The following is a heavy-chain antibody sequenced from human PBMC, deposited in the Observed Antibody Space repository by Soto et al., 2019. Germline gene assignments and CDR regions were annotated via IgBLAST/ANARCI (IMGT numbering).Heavy chain of an antibody. CDR2: IYHSGNT. CDR3: ARVMSGWGYSYGYRHYGMDV. CDR1: GGSISNSNW. J-gene: IGHJ6*02. D-gene: IGHD5-18*01. V-gene: IGHV4-4*02. Sequence: SETLSLTCAVSGGSISNSNWWSWVRQPPGKGLEWIGEIYHSGNTNYNPSLKSRVTISVDKSKNQFSLKLSFVTAADTALYYCARVMSGWGYSYGYRHYGMDVWGQGTTVTVSS.